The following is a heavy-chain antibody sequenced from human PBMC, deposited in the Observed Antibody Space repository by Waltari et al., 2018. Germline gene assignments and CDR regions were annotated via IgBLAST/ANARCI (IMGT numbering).Heavy chain of an antibody. V-gene: IGHV1-2*06. CDR3: ARDLGSDYGNRDY. D-gene: IGHD4-17*01. Sequence: QVHLVQSGAEVKKPGASVKVSCKASGSTFTGYYIQWVRLAPGQGLEWMGRINPNSGDTNYAQKFQGRVTLTRDTSINTAYMELSSLKSDDTAVYYCARDLGSDYGNRDYWGQGTLVTVPS. CDR2: INPNSGDT. J-gene: IGHJ4*02. CDR1: GSTFTGYY.